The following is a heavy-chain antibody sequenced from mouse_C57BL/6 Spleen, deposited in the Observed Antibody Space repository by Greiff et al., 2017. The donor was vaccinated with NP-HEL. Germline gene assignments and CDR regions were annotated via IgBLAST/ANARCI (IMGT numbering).Heavy chain of an antibody. J-gene: IGHJ2*01. CDR2: IHPNSGST. CDR3: ARSWGTTVVATLDFDY. D-gene: IGHD1-1*01. CDR1: GYTFTSYW. Sequence: QVQLQQPGAELVKPGASVKLSCKASGYTFTSYWMHWVKQRPGQGLEWIGMIHPNSGSTNYNEKFKSKATLTVDKSSSTAYMQLSSLTSEDSAVYYCARSWGTTVVATLDFDYWGQGTTLTVSS. V-gene: IGHV1-64*01.